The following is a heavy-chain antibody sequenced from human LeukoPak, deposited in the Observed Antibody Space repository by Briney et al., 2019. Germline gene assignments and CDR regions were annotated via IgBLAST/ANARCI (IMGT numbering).Heavy chain of an antibody. CDR2: FDPEDGET. Sequence: ASVKVSCKVSGYTLTELSMHWVRQAPGKGLEWMGGFDPEDGETIYAQKFRGRVTMTEDTSTDTAYMELSSLRSEGTAVYYCARDLGIAVAQGYWGQGTLVTVSS. V-gene: IGHV1-24*01. CDR3: ARDLGIAVAQGY. D-gene: IGHD6-19*01. J-gene: IGHJ4*02. CDR1: GYTLTELS.